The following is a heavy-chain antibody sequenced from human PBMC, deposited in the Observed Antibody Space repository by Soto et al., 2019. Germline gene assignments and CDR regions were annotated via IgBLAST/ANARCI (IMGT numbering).Heavy chain of an antibody. V-gene: IGHV6-1*01. J-gene: IGHJ5*02. D-gene: IGHD5-12*01. CDR3: AKGDNLGPKTGYAFDP. CDR1: GDSVSSKTAS. Sequence: SQTLSLACAISGDSVSSKTASWNWIRHSPSRGIEWLGRTYFRATWYNDYAVSVKSRIIINPDTSNNQFSLQLNSVTPEDTAVYFCAKGDNLGPKTGYAFDPWGQGIMVTVSS. CDR2: TYFRATWYN.